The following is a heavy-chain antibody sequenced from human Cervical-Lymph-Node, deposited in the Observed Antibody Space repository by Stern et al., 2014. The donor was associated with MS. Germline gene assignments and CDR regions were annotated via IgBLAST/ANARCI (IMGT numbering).Heavy chain of an antibody. CDR1: GGSISSYY. CDR2: IYYSGST. CDR3: ARHGCSGGSCPGYFDY. D-gene: IGHD2-15*01. V-gene: IGHV4-59*08. Sequence: QLQLQESGPGLVKPSETLSLTCTVSGGSISSYYWSWIRQPPGKGLEWIGYIYYSGSTNYNPSLKSRVTISVDPSKTHFPLKLSSVTAADTAVYYCARHGCSGGSCPGYFDYWGQGTLVTVSS. J-gene: IGHJ4*02.